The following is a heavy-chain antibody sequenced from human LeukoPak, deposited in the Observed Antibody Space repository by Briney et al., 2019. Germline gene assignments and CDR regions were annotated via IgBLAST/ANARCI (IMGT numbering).Heavy chain of an antibody. J-gene: IGHJ4*02. CDR3: ARDHLDYDFWSGYAYYFDY. Sequence: GGSLRLSCAASGFTFSSYAMNWVRQAPGKGLEWVSYISSSSSTIYYADSVKGRFTISRDNAKNSLYLQMNSLRAEDTAVYYCARDHLDYDFWSGYAYYFDYWGQGTLVTVSS. D-gene: IGHD3-3*01. V-gene: IGHV3-48*01. CDR2: ISSSSSTI. CDR1: GFTFSSYA.